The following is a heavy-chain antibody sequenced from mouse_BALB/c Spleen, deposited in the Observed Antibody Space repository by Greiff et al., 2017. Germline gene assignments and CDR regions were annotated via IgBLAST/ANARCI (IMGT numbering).Heavy chain of an antibody. CDR1: GFTFSDYY. V-gene: IGHV5-4*02. D-gene: IGHD1-1*01. Sequence: DVKLVESGGGLVKPGGSLKLSCAASGFTFSDYYMYWVRQTPEKRLEWVATISDGGSYTYYPDSVKGRFTISRDNAKNNLYLQMSSLKSEDTAMYYCARDGSSYGAMDYWGQGTSVTVSS. CDR3: ARDGSSYGAMDY. J-gene: IGHJ4*01. CDR2: ISDGGSYT.